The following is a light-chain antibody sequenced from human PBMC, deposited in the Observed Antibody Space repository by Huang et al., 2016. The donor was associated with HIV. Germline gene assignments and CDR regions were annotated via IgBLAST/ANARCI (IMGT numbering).Light chain of an antibody. CDR3: QQGYSTPGT. CDR2: VIS. CDR1: QSISSY. Sequence: IQMTQSPSSLSASVGDRVTITCRASQSISSYLNWYQQKPGKAPKLLISVISTLQSGVPSRISGSGSGTNFILTISSLQPEDFATYYCQQGYSTPGTFGQGTKVEIK. J-gene: IGKJ1*01. V-gene: IGKV1-39*01.